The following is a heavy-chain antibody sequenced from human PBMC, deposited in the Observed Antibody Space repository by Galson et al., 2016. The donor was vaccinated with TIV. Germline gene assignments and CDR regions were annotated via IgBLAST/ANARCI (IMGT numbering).Heavy chain of an antibody. CDR3: ARHRGNPWIEMSVET. J-gene: IGHJ4*02. CDR2: IFPGDSQT. V-gene: IGHV5-51*01. D-gene: IGHD5-12*01. Sequence: QSGAEVKKPGDSLKITCQASGYKLSDYWIGWVRQMPGKGLEWMAIIFPGDSQTRYSPSFEGQLTISADKSTSAAYLHLNSLRAPDTAIYYCARHRGNPWIEMSVETWGQGTHVTVSS. CDR1: GYKLSDYW.